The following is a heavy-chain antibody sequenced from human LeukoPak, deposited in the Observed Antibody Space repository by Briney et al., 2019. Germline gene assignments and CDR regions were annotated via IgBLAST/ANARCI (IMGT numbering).Heavy chain of an antibody. J-gene: IGHJ4*02. D-gene: IGHD3-9*01. CDR2: ISYDGSNK. CDR1: GFTFSSYG. Sequence: GGSLRLSCAASGFTFSSYGMHWVRQAPGKGLEWVAVISYDGSNKYYADSVKGRFTISRDNSKNTLYLQMNSLRAEDTAVYYCARALSESEKRYFDWFFDYWGQGTLVTVSS. CDR3: ARALSESEKRYFDWFFDY. V-gene: IGHV3-30*19.